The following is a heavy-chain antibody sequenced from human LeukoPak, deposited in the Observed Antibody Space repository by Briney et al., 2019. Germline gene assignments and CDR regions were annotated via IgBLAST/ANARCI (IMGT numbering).Heavy chain of an antibody. CDR1: GYSFTSYW. CDR2: IYPGDSDT. CDR3: ARLGRRFVVITGVDYNWFDP. V-gene: IGHV5-51*01. D-gene: IGHD3-22*01. Sequence: TGESLEISCKGSGYSFTSYWIGWVRQMPGKGLEWMGIIYPGDSDTRYSPSFQGQVTISADKSISTAYLQWSSLKASDTAMYYCARLGRRFVVITGVDYNWFDPWGQGTLVTVSS. J-gene: IGHJ5*02.